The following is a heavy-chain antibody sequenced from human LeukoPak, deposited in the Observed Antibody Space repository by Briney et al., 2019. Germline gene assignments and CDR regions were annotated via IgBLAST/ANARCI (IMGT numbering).Heavy chain of an antibody. V-gene: IGHV1-2*02. CDR3: ARWGESRAARQRSDAFDI. Sequence: ASVKVSCKASGYTFTGYYMHWVRQATGQGIEWIGWITPNSGGTKYAKKFQGRVTMTRVTIISKDYMELRRLRSDDTAVDYCARWGESRAARQRSDAFDIWGQGTMVTVSS. CDR2: ITPNSGGT. D-gene: IGHD6-6*01. CDR1: GYTFTGYY. J-gene: IGHJ3*02.